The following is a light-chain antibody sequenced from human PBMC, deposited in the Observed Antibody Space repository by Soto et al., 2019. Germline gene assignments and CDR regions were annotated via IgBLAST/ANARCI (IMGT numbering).Light chain of an antibody. CDR2: EVT. V-gene: IGLV2-14*01. CDR3: SSYTSSTTHYV. Sequence: QSALTQPASVSGSPGQSITISCTGTSSDVGAYNSVSWYQQHPGKAPKLMVYEVTNRPSGVSNRFSGSKSDNTASLTISGLQDEDEADYYCSSYTSSTTHYVFGTGTKLTVL. J-gene: IGLJ1*01. CDR1: SSDVGAYNS.